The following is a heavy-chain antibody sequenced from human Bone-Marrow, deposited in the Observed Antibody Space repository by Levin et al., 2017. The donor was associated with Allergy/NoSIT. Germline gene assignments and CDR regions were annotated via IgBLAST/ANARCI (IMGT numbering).Heavy chain of an antibody. V-gene: IGHV3-33*05. CDR2: VSYDGTKQ. D-gene: IGHD6-19*01. Sequence: SCAASGFTFRGYGMHWVRQAAGKGLEWVALVSYDGTKQFYADSVRGRFTISRDNSKNTLYFQINSLRAEDTAVYFCARFKGSDTAGYFDYWGQGILVTVSS. CDR3: ARFKGSDTAGYFDY. CDR1: GFTFRGYG. J-gene: IGHJ4*02.